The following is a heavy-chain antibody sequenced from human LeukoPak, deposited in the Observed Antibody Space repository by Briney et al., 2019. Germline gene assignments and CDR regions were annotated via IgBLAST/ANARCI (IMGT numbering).Heavy chain of an antibody. Sequence: GASVKVSCKASGYTFTSYDINWVRQATGQGLEWMGWMNPNSGNTGYAQKFQGRVTITRNTSISTAYMELSSLRSEDTAVYYCARGRERRDGYNYGYWGQGTLVTVSS. V-gene: IGHV1-8*03. CDR3: ARGRERRDGYNYGY. CDR2: MNPNSGNT. D-gene: IGHD5-24*01. J-gene: IGHJ4*02. CDR1: GYTFTSYD.